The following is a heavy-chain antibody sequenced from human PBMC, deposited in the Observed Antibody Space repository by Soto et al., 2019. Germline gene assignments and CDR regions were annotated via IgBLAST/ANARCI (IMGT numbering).Heavy chain of an antibody. V-gene: IGHV4-59*01. CDR2: IYYSGST. D-gene: IGHD6-13*01. J-gene: IGHJ3*02. CDR3: ARDMGYTSSHFHDALDI. CDR1: GGSISSYH. Sequence: PSETLSLTCTVSGGSISSYHWSWIRQPPGKGLEWIGYIYYSGSTNYNPSLKSRVTISVDTSKNQFSLNLSSVTAADTAGYYCARDMGYTSSHFHDALDIWGQGTMVTVSS.